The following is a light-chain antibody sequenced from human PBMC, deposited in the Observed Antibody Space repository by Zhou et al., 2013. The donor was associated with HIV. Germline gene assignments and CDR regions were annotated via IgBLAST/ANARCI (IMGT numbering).Light chain of an antibody. CDR2: GAS. Sequence: EILMTQSPATLSVSPGEGATLSCRASQSVSSKLAWYQQKPGQAPRLLIYGASTRAAGIPARFSGSGSGTEFTLAIGRLEPEDFAVYYCQHYDDSSGYTFGQGTRLEIK. CDR3: QHYDDSSGYT. V-gene: IGKV3-15*01. J-gene: IGKJ2*01. CDR1: QSVSSK.